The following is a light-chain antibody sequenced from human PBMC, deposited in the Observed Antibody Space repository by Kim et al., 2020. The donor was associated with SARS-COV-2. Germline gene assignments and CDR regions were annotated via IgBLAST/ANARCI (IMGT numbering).Light chain of an antibody. CDR2: DVA. CDR1: NSDVGGYDY. Sequence: QSINISCTGTNSDVGGYDYVSWYQQHPGKAPKLMIYDVANRPSGVSNRFSASKSGNTASLTISGLQAEDEADYYCNAYTSSSTLVVFGGGTQLTVL. CDR3: NAYTSSSTLVV. V-gene: IGLV2-14*03. J-gene: IGLJ2*01.